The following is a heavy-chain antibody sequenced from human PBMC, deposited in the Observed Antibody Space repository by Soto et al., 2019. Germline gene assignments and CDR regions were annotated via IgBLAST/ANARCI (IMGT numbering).Heavy chain of an antibody. CDR2: ISSSSSTI. Sequence: GGSLRLSCAASGFTFISYSMNWVLQAPWKGLEWVSYISSSSSTIYYADSVKGRFTISRDNAKNSLYLQMNSLRAEDTAVYYCARDNPIVVVSINWFDPWGQGTLVTVSS. CDR1: GFTFISYS. D-gene: IGHD2-2*01. J-gene: IGHJ5*02. V-gene: IGHV3-48*01. CDR3: ARDNPIVVVSINWFDP.